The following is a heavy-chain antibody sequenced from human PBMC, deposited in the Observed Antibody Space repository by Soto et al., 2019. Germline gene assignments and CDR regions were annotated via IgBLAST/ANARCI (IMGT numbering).Heavy chain of an antibody. CDR1: GYTFTDYA. Sequence: QLVQSGAEVKKPGASVKVSCKASGYTFTDYAVHWVRQAPGQSLQWMGWINTGTGDRKYSQKFQGRVTLTSDTSATTAYMELSSLRSEDTAVYYCARVPRGTYYNVDWFDPWGQGTLVTVSS. V-gene: IGHV1-3*04. D-gene: IGHD3-10*01. CDR2: INTGTGDR. J-gene: IGHJ5*02. CDR3: ARVPRGTYYNVDWFDP.